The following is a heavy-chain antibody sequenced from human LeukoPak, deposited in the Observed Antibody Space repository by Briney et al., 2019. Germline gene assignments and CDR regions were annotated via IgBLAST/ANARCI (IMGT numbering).Heavy chain of an antibody. CDR3: AKAFREFGSSSYSSFDI. D-gene: IGHD3-10*01. CDR2: TSGTGDET. Sequence: GGSLRLSCAASGCTFSSYAMSWVRQAPGTGLEWVSMTSGTGDETHYTDSVVGRFTISRDNSKNILYLQMNSLRAEDTAVYYCAKAFREFGSSSYSSFDIWGQGTLVTVSS. CDR1: GCTFSSYA. V-gene: IGHV3-23*01. J-gene: IGHJ4*02.